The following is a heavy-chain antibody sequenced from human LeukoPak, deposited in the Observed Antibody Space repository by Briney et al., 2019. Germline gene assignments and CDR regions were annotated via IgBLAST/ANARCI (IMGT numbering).Heavy chain of an antibody. CDR3: AERGYSGYDNQRYYCYGMDV. CDR2: INHSGST. J-gene: IGHJ6*04. D-gene: IGHD5-12*01. CDR1: GYSFSGYY. V-gene: IGHV4-34*01. Sequence: PSETLFLTCAVHGYSFSGYYWSWIRQPPGKGLEWIGEINHSGSTYYNPSLKSRVTITVASSKNQFSLKLSSVTATDTAVYYCAERGYSGYDNQRYYCYGMDVWGKGTTVTVSS.